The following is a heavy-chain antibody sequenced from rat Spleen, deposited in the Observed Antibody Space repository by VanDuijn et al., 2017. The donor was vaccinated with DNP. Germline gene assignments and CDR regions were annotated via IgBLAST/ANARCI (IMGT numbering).Heavy chain of an antibody. CDR2: ISYDGSST. Sequence: EVQLVESGGGLVQPGRSLRLSCAASGFTFSDYNMAWVRQAPKKGLEWVATISYDGSSTYYRGSVKGRFTVSRDNAKSSLYLQMDSLRSEDTATYSCARGGVYYGFYWGQGVMVTVSS. V-gene: IGHV5-7*01. D-gene: IGHD1-6*01. CDR3: ARGGVYYGFY. J-gene: IGHJ2*01. CDR1: GFTFSDYN.